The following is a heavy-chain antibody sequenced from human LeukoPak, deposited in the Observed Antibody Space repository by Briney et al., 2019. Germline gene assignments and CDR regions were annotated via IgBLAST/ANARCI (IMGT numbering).Heavy chain of an antibody. CDR1: GVTFSSYA. D-gene: IGHD3-22*01. Sequence: PGGSLRLSCAASGVTFSSYAMSWVRQAPGKGLEWVSAISGSGGSTYYADSVKGRFTISRDNSKNTLYLQMNSLRAEDTAVYYYAKDWSGSSYYDIDYGGQGTLVTVSS. CDR3: AKDWSGSSYYDIDY. V-gene: IGHV3-23*01. CDR2: ISGSGGST. J-gene: IGHJ4*02.